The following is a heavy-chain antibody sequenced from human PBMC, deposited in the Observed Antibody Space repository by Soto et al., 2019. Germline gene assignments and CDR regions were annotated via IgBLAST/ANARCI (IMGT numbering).Heavy chain of an antibody. CDR2: IFGGGRM. V-gene: IGHV3-66*02. J-gene: IGHJ3*01. CDR1: GFANY. D-gene: IGHD1-26*01. CDR3: ARTSGNNARAFDL. Sequence: EAQVVESGGGLVQPGGSLRLSCATSGFANYLFWVRQAPGKGLECVSGIFGGGRMYDTDSVKGRFITSKDNSNNMVYLEMSGLRAEDTAIYYCARTSGNNARAFDLWGRGTVVAVSS.